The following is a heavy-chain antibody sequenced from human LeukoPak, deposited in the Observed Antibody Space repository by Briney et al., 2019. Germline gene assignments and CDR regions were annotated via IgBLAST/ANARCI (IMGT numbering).Heavy chain of an antibody. Sequence: SETLSLTCTVSGGSISSYYWSWIRQPPGKGLEWIGYIYYSGSTNYNPSLKSRVTISVDTSKSQFSLKLSSVTAADTAVYYCAREDSSGYFYYFDYWGQGTLVTVSS. J-gene: IGHJ4*02. CDR1: GGSISSYY. V-gene: IGHV4-59*01. CDR3: AREDSSGYFYYFDY. CDR2: IYYSGST. D-gene: IGHD3-22*01.